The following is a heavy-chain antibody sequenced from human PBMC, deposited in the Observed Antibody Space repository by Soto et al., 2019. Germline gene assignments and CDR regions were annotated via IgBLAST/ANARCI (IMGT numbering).Heavy chain of an antibody. D-gene: IGHD3-16*02. Sequence: QVQLVQSGAEVKKPGASVKVSCKASGYTFTSYGISWVRQAPGQGLEWMGWISAYNGNTNYAQKLQGRVTMTTDTSTSTAYMELRSLRSDDTAVYYCARDYDYVWGSYRLHLNHAFDIWGQGTMVTVSS. CDR2: ISAYNGNT. J-gene: IGHJ3*02. CDR1: GYTFTSYG. CDR3: ARDYDYVWGSYRLHLNHAFDI. V-gene: IGHV1-18*01.